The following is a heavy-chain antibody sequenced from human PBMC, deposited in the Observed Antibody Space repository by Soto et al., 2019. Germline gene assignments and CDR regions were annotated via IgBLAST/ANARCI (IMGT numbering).Heavy chain of an antibody. CDR2: IIPIFGTA. Sequence: SVKVSCKASGGTFSSYAISWVRQAPGQGLEWMGGIIPIFGTANYAQKFQGRVTITADESTSTAYMELSSLRSEDTAVYYCARGPPGVVVPAAPLDYWGQGTLVTAPQ. D-gene: IGHD2-2*01. CDR1: GGTFSSYA. V-gene: IGHV1-69*13. CDR3: ARGPPGVVVPAAPLDY. J-gene: IGHJ4*02.